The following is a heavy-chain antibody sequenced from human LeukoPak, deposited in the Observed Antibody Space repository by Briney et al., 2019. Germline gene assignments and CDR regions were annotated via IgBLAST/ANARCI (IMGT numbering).Heavy chain of an antibody. CDR1: GGSFSGYY. Sequence: SETLSLTCAVYGGSFSGYYWSWIRQPPGKGLEWIGEINHSGSTNYNPSLKSRVTISVDTSKNQFSLKLSSVTAADTAVYYCARESSSSSGLVGWGQGTLVTVSS. CDR2: INHSGST. D-gene: IGHD6-13*01. V-gene: IGHV4-34*01. CDR3: ARESSSSSGLVG. J-gene: IGHJ4*02.